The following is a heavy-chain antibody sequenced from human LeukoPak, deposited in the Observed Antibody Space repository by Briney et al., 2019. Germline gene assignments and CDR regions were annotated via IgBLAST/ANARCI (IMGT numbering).Heavy chain of an antibody. V-gene: IGHV4-59*01. CDR3: ARAQSNIYGDYGRLFDY. J-gene: IGHJ4*02. Sequence: PSETLSLTCTVSGGSISSYYWSWIRQPPGKGLEWIGYIYYSGSTNYNPSLKSRVTISVDTPKNQFSLKLSSVTAADTAVYYCARAQSNIYGDYGRLFDYWGQGTLVTVSS. CDR1: GGSISSYY. D-gene: IGHD4-17*01. CDR2: IYYSGST.